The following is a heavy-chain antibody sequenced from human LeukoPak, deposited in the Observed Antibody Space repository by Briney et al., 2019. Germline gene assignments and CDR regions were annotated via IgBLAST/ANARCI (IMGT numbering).Heavy chain of an antibody. CDR3: ATCARNFYCYRFDY. Sequence: VKVPCKASGGIFSSYAISWVRQAPGQGLEWMGGIIPIFGTANYAQKFQGRVTITADESTSTAYMELSSLRSEDTAVYYCATCARNFYCYRFDYWGQGTLVTVSS. D-gene: IGHD2-2*02. CDR1: GGIFSSYA. V-gene: IGHV1-69*13. J-gene: IGHJ4*02. CDR2: IIPIFGTA.